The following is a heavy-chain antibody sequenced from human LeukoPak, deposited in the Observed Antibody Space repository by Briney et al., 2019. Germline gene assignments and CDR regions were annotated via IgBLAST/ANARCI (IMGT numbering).Heavy chain of an antibody. CDR2: ISVIGSI. J-gene: IGHJ4*02. CDR1: GGSISSYY. V-gene: IGHV4-59*08. CDR3: AGHHPRNTVDF. D-gene: IGHD2-8*02. Sequence: SETLSLTCTVSGGSISSYYWSWIRQPPGKGLEWIAYISVIGSINYNPSLKSRVTISLDTSKNQFSLKLSSVTAADTAVYYCAGHHPRNTVDFWGQGTLVTVSS.